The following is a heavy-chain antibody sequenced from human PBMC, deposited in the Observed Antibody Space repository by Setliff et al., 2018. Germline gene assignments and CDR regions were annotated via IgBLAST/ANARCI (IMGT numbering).Heavy chain of an antibody. CDR3: ARDQYSSGWYGAPESFFDC. CDR1: GGSFSGYY. D-gene: IGHD6-19*01. CDR2: INHSGST. V-gene: IGHV4-34*01. Sequence: SETLSLTCAVYGGSFSGYYWSWIRQPPGKGLEWIGEINHSGSTNYNPSLQSRVTISGDTSKNQFSLKLSSVTAADTDFYYCARDQYSSGWYGAPESFFDCWGQGILVTVSS. J-gene: IGHJ4*02.